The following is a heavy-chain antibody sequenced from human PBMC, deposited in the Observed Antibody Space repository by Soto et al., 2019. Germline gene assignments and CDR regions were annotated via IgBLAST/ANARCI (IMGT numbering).Heavy chain of an antibody. CDR2: ISGTGGST. D-gene: IGHD1-26*01. J-gene: IGHJ6*02. CDR3: AKATEVGSLAYYYGMDV. Sequence: GGSLRLSCATSGFTLSFYAMSWVRQAPGKGLEWVSAISGTGGSTYYADSVKGRFIVSRDNSKNTLYLQVNSLRAEDTVVYYCAKATEVGSLAYYYGMDVWGHGTTATVSS. CDR1: GFTLSFYA. V-gene: IGHV3-23*01.